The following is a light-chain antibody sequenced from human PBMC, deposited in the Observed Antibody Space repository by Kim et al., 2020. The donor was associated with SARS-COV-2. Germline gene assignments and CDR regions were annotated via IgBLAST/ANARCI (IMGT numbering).Light chain of an antibody. CDR3: CSYAGSSTWV. J-gene: IGLJ2*01. Sequence: QSALTQPASVSGSPGQSITISCTGTSSDVGSYNLVSWYQQHPGKAPKLMIYEVSKRPSGVSNRFSGSKSVNTASLTISGLQAEDEADYYCCSYAGSSTWVFGGGTQLTVL. CDR2: EVS. CDR1: SSDVGSYNL. V-gene: IGLV2-23*02.